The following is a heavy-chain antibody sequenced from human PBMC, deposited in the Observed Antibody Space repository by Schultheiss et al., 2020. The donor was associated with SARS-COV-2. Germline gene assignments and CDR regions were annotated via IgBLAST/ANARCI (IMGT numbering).Heavy chain of an antibody. V-gene: IGHV3-7*01. CDR2: IKQDGSEK. CDR1: GFTFSSYG. CDR3: ARDQYGNLDY. Sequence: GESMKISCAASGFTFSSYGMHWVRQAPGKGLEWVANIKQDGSEKYYVDSVKGRFTISRDNAKNSLYLQMNSLRAEDTAVYYCARDQYGNLDYWGQGTLVTVSS. J-gene: IGHJ4*02. D-gene: IGHD2-2*01.